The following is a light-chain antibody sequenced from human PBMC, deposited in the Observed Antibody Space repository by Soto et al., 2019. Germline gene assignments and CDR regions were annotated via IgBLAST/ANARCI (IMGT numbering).Light chain of an antibody. CDR1: SSNIGTNA. Sequence: QSVLTQPPSASGTPGQRVTISCSGGSSNIGTNAVNWYQQLPGTAPKLLIYNNNQRPSGVPDRFSGSKSGTSASLAISGLQSEEEAEYYCEEWDDSLNGYVFGTGTKVTVL. CDR2: NNN. V-gene: IGLV1-44*01. CDR3: EEWDDSLNGYV. J-gene: IGLJ1*01.